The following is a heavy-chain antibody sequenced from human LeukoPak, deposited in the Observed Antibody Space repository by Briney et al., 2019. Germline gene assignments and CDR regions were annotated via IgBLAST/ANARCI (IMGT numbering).Heavy chain of an antibody. CDR3: ARDNEATVTTGWFDP. D-gene: IGHD4-17*01. J-gene: IGHJ5*02. CDR1: GGSISSYY. Sequence: PSETLPLTCTVSGGSISSYYWSWIRQPAGKGLEWIGRIYTSGSTNYNPSLKSRVTMSVDTSKNQFSLKLSSVTAADTAVYYCARDNEATVTTGWFDPWGQGTLVTVSS. CDR2: IYTSGST. V-gene: IGHV4-4*07.